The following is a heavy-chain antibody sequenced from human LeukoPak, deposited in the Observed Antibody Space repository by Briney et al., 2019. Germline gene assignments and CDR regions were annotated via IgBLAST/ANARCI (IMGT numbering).Heavy chain of an antibody. V-gene: IGHV1-46*01. CDR2: INPSGGST. J-gene: IGHJ4*02. D-gene: IGHD6-19*01. CDR3: ARVGQWLLVLDY. CDR1: GYTFTSYY. Sequence: ASVKVSCKASGYTFTSYYMHWVRQAPGQGLEWMGIINPSGGSTSYAQKFQGRVTMTRDMSTSTAYMELRSLRSDDTAVYYCARVGQWLLVLDYWGQGTLVTVSS.